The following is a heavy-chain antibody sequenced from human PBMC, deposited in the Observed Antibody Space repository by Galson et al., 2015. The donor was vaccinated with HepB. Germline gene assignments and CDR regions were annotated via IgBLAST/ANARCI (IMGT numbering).Heavy chain of an antibody. J-gene: IGHJ5*02. Sequence: SLRLSCAASGFTFSSYSMNWVRQAPGKGLEWVSSISSSSSYIYYADSVKGRFTISRDNAKNSLYLQMNSLRAEDTAVYYCARGRGVTMASSPWGQGTLVTVSS. CDR2: ISSSSSYI. CDR1: GFTFSSYS. CDR3: ARGRGVTMASSP. D-gene: IGHD3-10*01. V-gene: IGHV3-21*01.